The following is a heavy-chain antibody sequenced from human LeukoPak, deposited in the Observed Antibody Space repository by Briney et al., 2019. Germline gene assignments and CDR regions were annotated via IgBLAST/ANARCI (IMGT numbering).Heavy chain of an antibody. J-gene: IGHJ3*02. CDR2: MNPNSGNT. Sequence: ASVKVSCKASGDTFTSYDINWVRQATGQGLEWMGWMNPNSGNTGYAQKFQGRVTITRNTSISTAYMELSSLRSEDTAVYYCARHLGYSRSSDAFDIWRQATMATLSS. CDR3: ARHLGYSRSSDAFDI. V-gene: IGHV1-8*03. CDR1: GDTFTSYD. D-gene: IGHD6-13*01.